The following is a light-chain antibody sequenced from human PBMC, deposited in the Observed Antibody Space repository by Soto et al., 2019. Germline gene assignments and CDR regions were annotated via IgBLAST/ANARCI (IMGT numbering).Light chain of an antibody. CDR3: AAWDDSLNGVV. J-gene: IGLJ2*01. V-gene: IGLV2-8*01. CDR2: EVN. CDR1: SSDVGGYNY. Sequence: QSVLTQPPSASGSPGQSVAISCTGTSSDVGGYNYVSWYQQHPGKAPKLMIYEVNKRPSGVPDRFSGSKSGNTASLTVSGLQAEDEADYYCAAWDDSLNGVVFGGGTKLTVL.